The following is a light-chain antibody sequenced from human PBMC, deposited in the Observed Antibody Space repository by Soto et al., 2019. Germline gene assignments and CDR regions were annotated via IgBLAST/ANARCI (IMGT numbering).Light chain of an antibody. V-gene: IGKV3-15*01. J-gene: IGKJ5*01. Sequence: EIVLTQSPATMSLSPGERATLSCGASESVSYSYVAWYQLKGGLAPRLLIHDASTRATGIPARFSGSGSGTEFTLTISSLQSEDFAVYYCQQYNAWPSITFGQGTRLEIK. CDR3: QQYNAWPSIT. CDR2: DAS. CDR1: ESVSYSY.